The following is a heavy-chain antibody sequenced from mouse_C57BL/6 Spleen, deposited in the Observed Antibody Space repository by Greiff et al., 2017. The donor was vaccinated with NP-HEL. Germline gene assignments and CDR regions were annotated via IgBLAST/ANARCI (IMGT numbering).Heavy chain of an antibody. D-gene: IGHD2-14*01. V-gene: IGHV1-80*01. Sequence: LQESGAELVKPGASVKISCKASGYAFSSYWMNWVKQRPGKGLEWIGQIYPGDGDTNYNGKFKGKAKLTADNSSSTAYMQIRSLTSEDSAVYFCAREVRKYFDYWGQGTTLTVSS. CDR1: GYAFSSYW. CDR3: AREVRKYFDY. J-gene: IGHJ2*01. CDR2: IYPGDGDT.